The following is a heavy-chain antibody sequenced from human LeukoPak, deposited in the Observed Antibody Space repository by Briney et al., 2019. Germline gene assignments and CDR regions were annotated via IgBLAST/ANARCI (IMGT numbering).Heavy chain of an antibody. D-gene: IGHD3-22*01. CDR2: ISSSSYYI. CDR1: GFTFNTYG. Sequence: GGSLRLSCAASGFTFNTYGMHWVRQAPGKGLEWVSSISSSSYYIYYADSVKGRFTISRDNAKNSVYLQMNSLRDEDTAVYYCVRVGDYYDSGGYQGFDYWGQGTLVTVSS. J-gene: IGHJ4*02. V-gene: IGHV3-21*01. CDR3: VRVGDYYDSGGYQGFDY.